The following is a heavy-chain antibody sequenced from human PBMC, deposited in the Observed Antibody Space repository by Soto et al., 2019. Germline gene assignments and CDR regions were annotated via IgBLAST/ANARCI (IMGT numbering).Heavy chain of an antibody. V-gene: IGHV4-34*01. J-gene: IGHJ6*03. Sequence: SETLSLTCAVYGGSFSGYYWSWIRQPPGKGLEWIGEINHSGSTNYNPSLKSRVTISVDTSKNQFSLKLSSVTAADTAVYYCASSQPPYYDFWSGPALGYYYYMDVWGKGTTVTVSS. D-gene: IGHD3-3*01. CDR1: GGSFSGYY. CDR2: INHSGST. CDR3: ASSQPPYYDFWSGPALGYYYYMDV.